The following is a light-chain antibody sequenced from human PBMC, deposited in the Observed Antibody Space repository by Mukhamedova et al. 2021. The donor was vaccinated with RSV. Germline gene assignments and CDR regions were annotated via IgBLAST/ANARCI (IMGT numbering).Light chain of an antibody. CDR2: DAS. V-gene: IGKV1-33*01. J-gene: IGKJ3*01. Sequence: WYQRRVHGKAPDLLIYDASKLEAGVPSRFSGSGSGTDFTFTIISLQPEDIATYFCQQYDDIFTFGPGTRVDIK. CDR3: QQYDDIFT.